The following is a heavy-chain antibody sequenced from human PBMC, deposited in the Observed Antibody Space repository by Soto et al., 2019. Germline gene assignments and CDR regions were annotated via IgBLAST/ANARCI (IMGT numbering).Heavy chain of an antibody. CDR3: ARDGDLGRWLQPNYHYSGMDV. V-gene: IGHV4-59*01. D-gene: IGHD5-12*01. Sequence: SETLCLTCTVSGGSISSYYWSGIRQPPGKGLEWIGYIYYSGSTNYNPSLKSRVTISVDTSKNQFSLKLSSVTAADTAVYYCARDGDLGRWLQPNYHYSGMDVWGQGTTVTVSS. CDR2: IYYSGST. CDR1: GGSISSYY. J-gene: IGHJ6*02.